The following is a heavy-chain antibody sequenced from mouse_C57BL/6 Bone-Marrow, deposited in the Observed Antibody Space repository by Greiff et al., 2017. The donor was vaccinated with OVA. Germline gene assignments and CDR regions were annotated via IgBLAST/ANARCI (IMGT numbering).Heavy chain of an antibody. V-gene: IGHV1-69*01. CDR3: ARRRVSYCCDD. D-gene: IGHD6-2*01. J-gene: IGHJ2*01. CDR2: IDPSDSYT. CDR1: GYTFTSYW. Sequence: QVQLQQPGAELVMPGASVKLSCKASGYTFTSYWMHWVKQRPGQGLEWIGEIDPSDSYTNYNQKFKGKSTLTVDKSSSPAYLQLSSLTSEDSAVYYCARRRVSYCCDDWGQGTTRTGSA.